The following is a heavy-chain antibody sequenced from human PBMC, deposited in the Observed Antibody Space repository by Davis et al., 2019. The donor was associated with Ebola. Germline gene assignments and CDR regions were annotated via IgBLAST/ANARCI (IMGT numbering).Heavy chain of an antibody. CDR1: GYTFTSYG. CDR2: INPHNGNT. J-gene: IGHJ4*02. V-gene: IGHV1-18*04. Sequence: ASVKVSCKASGYTFTSYGITWVRQAPGQGLEWMGWINPHNGNTNYAQNVQGRVTMTTDTSTSTAYMEVGSLRSDDTAVYYRAKLGDDYYDSSHFDYWGQGTLVTVSS. D-gene: IGHD3-22*01. CDR3: AKLGDDYYDSSHFDY.